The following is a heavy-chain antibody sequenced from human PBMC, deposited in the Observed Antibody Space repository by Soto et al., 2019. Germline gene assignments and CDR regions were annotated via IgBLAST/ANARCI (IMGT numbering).Heavy chain of an antibody. D-gene: IGHD2-8*01. CDR1: GGSISSGDYY. J-gene: IGHJ5*02. V-gene: IGHV4-30-4*01. Sequence: QVQLQESGPGLVKPSQTLSLTCTVSGGSISSGDYYWSWIRQPPGKGLEWIGYIYDSGSTYYNSSLKSRVNITLDTSKNQFSLKLTSVTAADTAVYYCARDNGVGTWGQGTLVTVSS. CDR3: ARDNGVGT. CDR2: IYDSGST.